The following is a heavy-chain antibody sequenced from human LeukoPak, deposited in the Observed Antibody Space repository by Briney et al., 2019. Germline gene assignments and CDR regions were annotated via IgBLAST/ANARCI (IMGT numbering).Heavy chain of an antibody. CDR1: GGSISSGGYY. CDR2: IYYSGST. V-gene: IGHV4-31*03. D-gene: IGHD1-7*01. Sequence: PSETLSLTCTVSGGSISSGGYYWSWIRQHPGKGLEWIGYIYYSGSTYYNPSLKSRVTISVDTSKNQLSLKLSSVTAADTAVYYCARGARTTFFDYWGQGTLVTVSS. J-gene: IGHJ4*02. CDR3: ARGARTTFFDY.